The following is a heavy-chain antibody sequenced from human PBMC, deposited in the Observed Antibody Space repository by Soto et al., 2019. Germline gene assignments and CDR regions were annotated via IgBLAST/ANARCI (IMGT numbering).Heavy chain of an antibody. CDR2: IHYSGST. Sequence: QVQLQESGPGLVKPSQTLSLTCTVSGGSISSGDYYWSWIRQPPGKGLEWSGYIHYSGSTYYSPSLKSHVTISVDTSKNQFSLKLSSVTAADTAVYFSARVEAPTVTTGFDHWGQGTQVTVSS. V-gene: IGHV4-30-4*01. D-gene: IGHD4-17*01. CDR3: ARVEAPTVTTGFDH. CDR1: GGSISSGDYY. J-gene: IGHJ4*02.